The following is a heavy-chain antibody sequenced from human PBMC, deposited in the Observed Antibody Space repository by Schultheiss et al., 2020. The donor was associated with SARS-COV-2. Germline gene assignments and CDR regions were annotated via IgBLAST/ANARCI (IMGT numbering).Heavy chain of an antibody. V-gene: IGHV3-53*01. CDR2: IYSGGST. D-gene: IGHD4-17*01. Sequence: GGSLRLSCAASGFTVSSNYMSWVRQAPGKGLEWVSVIYSGGSTYYADSVKGRFTISRDNSKNTLYLQMNSLRAEDTAVYYCAKDPSYGDYAGWFDPWGQGTLVTVSS. CDR1: GFTVSSNY. CDR3: AKDPSYGDYAGWFDP. J-gene: IGHJ5*02.